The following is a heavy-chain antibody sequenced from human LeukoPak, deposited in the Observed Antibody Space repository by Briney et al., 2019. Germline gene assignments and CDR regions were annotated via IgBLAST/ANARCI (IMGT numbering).Heavy chain of an antibody. J-gene: IGHJ5*02. D-gene: IGHD2-15*01. CDR2: INPNSGGT. V-gene: IGHV1-2*02. Sequence: ASVKVSCKASGYTFTGYYIHWVRQAPGQGLEWMGWINPNSGGTNYAQKFEGGVTMTRDTSISTAYMELSRLRYDDTAVYYCSRDLSSGGSCIKAYNWFDPWGQGTLVTVSS. CDR3: SRDLSSGGSCIKAYNWFDP. CDR1: GYTFTGYY.